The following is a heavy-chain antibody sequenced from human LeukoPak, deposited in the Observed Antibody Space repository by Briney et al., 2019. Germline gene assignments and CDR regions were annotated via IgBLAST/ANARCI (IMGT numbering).Heavy chain of an antibody. D-gene: IGHD3-10*01. CDR1: GFTSADYA. V-gene: IGHV3-9*02. Sequence: GRSLRLSCAASGFTSADYAMHWVRQTPGKGLEWVSGIYWNSGRTGYADSVKGRFTISRDNAKNSLYLQMNSLRAEDTAVYYCAKVGIDGSGPFDHWGQGTLVTVSS. J-gene: IGHJ4*02. CDR3: AKVGIDGSGPFDH. CDR2: IYWNSGRT.